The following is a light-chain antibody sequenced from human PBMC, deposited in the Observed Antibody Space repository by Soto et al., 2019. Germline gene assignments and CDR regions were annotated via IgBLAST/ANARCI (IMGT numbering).Light chain of an antibody. CDR3: QHYNNWPWT. CDR1: QSIGSH. J-gene: IGKJ1*01. Sequence: EIVLTPSPATLSLSPGERATLSCRARQSIGSHLAWYQQQPGQAPRLLIHDASSRATGIPARFSGSGSGTDFTLTISSLQSEDSALYYCQHYNNWPWTFGQGTKVDIK. V-gene: IGKV3-11*01. CDR2: DAS.